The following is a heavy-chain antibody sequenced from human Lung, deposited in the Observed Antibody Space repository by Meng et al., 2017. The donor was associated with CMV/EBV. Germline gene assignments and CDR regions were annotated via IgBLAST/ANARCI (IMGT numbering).Heavy chain of an antibody. CDR1: GDNVSSNSAA. D-gene: IGHD3-22*01. CDR3: ARDLNYYDSSGNYYVGWLDP. V-gene: IGHV6-1*01. CDR2: TYYRSKWYN. Sequence: QXXSLTXAISGDNVSSNSAAWNWTRQSPSRGLEWLGRTYYRSKWYNDFAPSVKSRITFNPDTSKNQLSLHLTSVTTEDTAVYYCARDLNYYDSSGNYYVGWLDPWXQGTXVTVSS. J-gene: IGHJ5*02.